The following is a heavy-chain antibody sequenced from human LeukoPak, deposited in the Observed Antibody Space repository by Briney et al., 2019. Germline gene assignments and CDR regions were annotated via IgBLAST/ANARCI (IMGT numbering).Heavy chain of an antibody. CDR1: GYTFSSYS. CDR3: AKKAGRLWSFYMDV. CDR2: ISGNGGST. D-gene: IGHD5-18*01. V-gene: IGHV3-23*01. Sequence: GGSLRLSCAASGYTFSSYSMSWVRQAPGKGLEWVLAISGNGGSTYYADSLKGRFTIPRDNSKNTLYLQLNRLRADDTAVYYCAKKAGRLWSFYMDVWGKGTTVTVS. J-gene: IGHJ6*03.